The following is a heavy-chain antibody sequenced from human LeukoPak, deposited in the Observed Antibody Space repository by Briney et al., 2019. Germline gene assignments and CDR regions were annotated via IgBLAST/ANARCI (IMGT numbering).Heavy chain of an antibody. Sequence: GESLQTPFKGSGFTFTNYWIGWVRQMPGTGLEWMGIIYPHDSDTIYSPSFQGQVTISADKSIKTAYLQWSSLKASDTAMYYCARRVHRKGIFSSHSDYGGQGTLVTVSS. CDR2: IYPHDSDT. V-gene: IGHV5-51*01. CDR3: ARRVHRKGIFSSHSDY. J-gene: IGHJ4*02. CDR1: GFTFTNYW. D-gene: IGHD3-3*02.